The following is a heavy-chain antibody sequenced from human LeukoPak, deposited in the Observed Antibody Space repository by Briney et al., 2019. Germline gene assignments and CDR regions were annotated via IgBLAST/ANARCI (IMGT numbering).Heavy chain of an antibody. CDR2: ISYDASNK. J-gene: IGHJ4*02. CDR1: GFTFSSCG. D-gene: IGHD2-2*01. V-gene: IGHV3-30*18. Sequence: GGSLRLSCAASGFTFSSCGMHWVRQAPGKGLEWVAVISYDASNKYYADSVKGRFTISRDNSKNTLYLQMNSLRTEDTAVYYCAKSGGYCSTTSCPPAFDYWGQGTLVTVSS. CDR3: AKSGGYCSTTSCPPAFDY.